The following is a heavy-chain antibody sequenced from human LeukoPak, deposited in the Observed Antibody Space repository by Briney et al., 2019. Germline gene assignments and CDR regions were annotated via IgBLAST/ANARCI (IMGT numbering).Heavy chain of an antibody. CDR3: ARDRTAYYDFWSGPFFDY. J-gene: IGHJ4*02. CDR1: GYTFTGYY. V-gene: IGHV1-2*02. D-gene: IGHD3-3*01. Sequence: GASVKVSCKASGYTFTGYYMHWVRQAPGQGLEWMGWINPNSGGTNYAQKFQGRVTMTRDTSISTAYMELSRLRSDDTAVYYCARDRTAYYDFWSGPFFDYWGQGTLVTVSS. CDR2: INPNSGGT.